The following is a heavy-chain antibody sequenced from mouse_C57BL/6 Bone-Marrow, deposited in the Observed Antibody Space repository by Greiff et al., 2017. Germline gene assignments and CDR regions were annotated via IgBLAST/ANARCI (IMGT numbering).Heavy chain of an antibody. J-gene: IGHJ1*03. CDR3: ARSGYFDFDV. CDR1: GYAFTNYL. V-gene: IGHV1-54*01. CDR2: INPGSGGT. Sequence: VQLQQSGAELVRPGTSVKVSCKASGYAFTNYLIEWVKQRPGQGLEWIGVINPGSGGTNYNEKFKGKATLTADESSSTAYMQLSSLTSEDSAVYFCARSGYFDFDVWGTGTTVTVSS. D-gene: IGHD3-1*01.